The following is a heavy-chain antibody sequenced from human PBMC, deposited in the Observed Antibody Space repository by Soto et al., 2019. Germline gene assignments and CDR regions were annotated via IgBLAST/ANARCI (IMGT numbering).Heavy chain of an antibody. Sequence: ASVKVSCKASGGTFSSYTISWVRQAPGQGLEWMGRIIPILGIANYAQKFQGRVTMTTDTSTSTAYMELRSLRSDDTAVYYCARVVGALGHWFDPWGQGTLVTVSS. CDR2: IIPILGIA. CDR3: ARVVGALGHWFDP. J-gene: IGHJ5*02. D-gene: IGHD2-15*01. CDR1: GGTFSSYT. V-gene: IGHV1-69*02.